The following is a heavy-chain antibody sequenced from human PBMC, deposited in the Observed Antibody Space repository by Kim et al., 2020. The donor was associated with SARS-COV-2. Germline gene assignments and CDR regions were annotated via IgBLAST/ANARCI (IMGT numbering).Heavy chain of an antibody. V-gene: IGHV4-34*01. Sequence: SETLSLTCAVYGGSFSGYYWSWIRQPPGKGLEWIGEINHSGSTNYNPSLKNRVTISVDTSKNQFSLKLSSVTAADTAVYYCARGRRDYVWGCYRPDLWDYWGQGTLVTVSS. J-gene: IGHJ4*02. CDR2: INHSGST. D-gene: IGHD3-16*02. CDR1: GGSFSGYY. CDR3: ARGRRDYVWGCYRPDLWDY.